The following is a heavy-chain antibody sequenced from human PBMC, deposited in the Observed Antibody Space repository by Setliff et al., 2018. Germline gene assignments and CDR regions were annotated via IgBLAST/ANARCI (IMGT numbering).Heavy chain of an antibody. CDR2: INHSGST. CDR1: GGSFTNYY. D-gene: IGHD3-3*01. V-gene: IGHV4-34*01. CDR3: RYWSGYYNNDY. J-gene: IGHJ4*02. Sequence: TLSLTCTVYGGSFTNYYWGWIRQSPGKGLEWIGEINHSGSTNYNPSLKSRLTISVDASTNQFSLKLYSVTAADTAVYYCRYWSGYYNNDYWGQGTLVTVS.